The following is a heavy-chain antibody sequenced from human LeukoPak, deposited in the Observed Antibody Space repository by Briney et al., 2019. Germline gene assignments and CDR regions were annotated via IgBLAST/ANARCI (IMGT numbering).Heavy chain of an antibody. CDR2: IRYDGSNK. CDR3: AKVISGADCFFDY. D-gene: IGHD2-21*01. Sequence: PSGGSLRLSCAASGFTFSSYGMHWVRQAPGKGLEWVAFIRYDGSNKYYADSVKGRFTISRDNSKNALYLQMNSLRAEDTAVYYCAKVISGADCFFDYWGQGTLVTVSS. V-gene: IGHV3-30*02. CDR1: GFTFSSYG. J-gene: IGHJ4*02.